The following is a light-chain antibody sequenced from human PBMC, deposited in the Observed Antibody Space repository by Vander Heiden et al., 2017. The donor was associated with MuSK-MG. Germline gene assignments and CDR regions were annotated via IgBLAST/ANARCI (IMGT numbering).Light chain of an antibody. CDR2: SAS. V-gene: IGKV1-39*01. J-gene: IGKJ4*01. Sequence: DIQMTQSPSSLSASVGDRVTISCRASQSINNYLNWYQQKPGKAPKLLIYSASSLQSGVPARFRGSGSGTDFTLTISRLQPEDFATYYCQQRDNTPITFGGGTKVEIK. CDR1: QSINNY. CDR3: QQRDNTPIT.